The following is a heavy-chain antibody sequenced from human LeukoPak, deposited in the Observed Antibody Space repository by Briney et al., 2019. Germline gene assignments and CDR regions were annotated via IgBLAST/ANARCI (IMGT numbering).Heavy chain of an antibody. V-gene: IGHV3-7*01. CDR2: IKRDGSET. D-gene: IGHD6-19*01. J-gene: IGHJ4*02. CDR1: GFTFSAYW. CDR3: ARDPDSDSTGWYYFDY. Sequence: PGGSLRLSCGASGFTFSAYWMNWVRLAPGRGLERVATIKRDGSETLYVDSVKGRFTISRDNAKNSLYLQMNSLRAEDTAVYYCARDPDSDSTGWYYFDYWGQGTLVIVSS.